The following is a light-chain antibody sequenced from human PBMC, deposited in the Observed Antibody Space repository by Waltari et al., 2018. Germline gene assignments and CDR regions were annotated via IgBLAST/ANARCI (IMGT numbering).Light chain of an antibody. CDR1: QSVLYSSNNKNY. Sequence: DIVMTQSPDSLAVSLGARATINCKSSQSVLYSSNNKNYLACYQQKPGQPPNLLIYWASTRESGVPDRFSGSGSGTDFTLTISSLQAEDVAVYYCQQYDSAPLTFGGGTRVEIK. V-gene: IGKV4-1*01. CDR3: QQYDSAPLT. J-gene: IGKJ4*01. CDR2: WAS.